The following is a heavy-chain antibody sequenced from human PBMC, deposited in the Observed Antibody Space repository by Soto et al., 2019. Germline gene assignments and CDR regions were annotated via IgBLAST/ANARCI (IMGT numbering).Heavy chain of an antibody. D-gene: IGHD4-17*01. Sequence: SETLSLTCTVSGGSISSYYWSWILQPPGKGLEWIGYIYYSGSTNYNPSLKSRVTISVDTSKNQFSLRLSSVTAADTAVYYCARQPPGDYGDYGIDYWGQGTLVTVSS. CDR1: GGSISSYY. CDR3: ARQPPGDYGDYGIDY. CDR2: IYYSGST. V-gene: IGHV4-59*01. J-gene: IGHJ4*02.